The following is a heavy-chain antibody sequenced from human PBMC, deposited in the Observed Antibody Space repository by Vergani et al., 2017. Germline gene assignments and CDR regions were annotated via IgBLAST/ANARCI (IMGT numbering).Heavy chain of an antibody. CDR2: IIPIFGTA. Sequence: QVQLVQSGAEVKKPGSSVKVSCKASGGTFSSYAISWVRQAPGQGLEWMGGIIPIFGTANYAQKFQGRVTITADESTSTAYMELSSLRSEDTAVYYCASYNYYDSSGDRKYYYYYGMDVWGQGTTVTVSS. CDR1: GGTFSSYA. J-gene: IGHJ6*02. V-gene: IGHV1-69*01. CDR3: ASYNYYDSSGDRKYYYYYGMDV. D-gene: IGHD3-22*01.